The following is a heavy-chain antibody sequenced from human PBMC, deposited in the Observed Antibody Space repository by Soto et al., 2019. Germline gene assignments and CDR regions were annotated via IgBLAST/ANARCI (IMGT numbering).Heavy chain of an antibody. D-gene: IGHD6-19*01. Sequence: GGSLRLSCAASGFTFGDYAMQWVRQAPGRGLEWVSAISWNSGSIDYADSVKGRFTISRDNAKNSLYLQMNSLRAEDTALYYCAKSHTTSGWYVTTDYWGQGTRVTVSS. CDR3: AKSHTTSGWYVTTDY. CDR1: GFTFGDYA. J-gene: IGHJ4*02. CDR2: ISWNSGSI. V-gene: IGHV3-9*01.